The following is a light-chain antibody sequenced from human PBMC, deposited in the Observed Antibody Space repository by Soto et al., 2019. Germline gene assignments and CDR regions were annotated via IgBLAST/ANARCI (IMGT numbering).Light chain of an antibody. J-gene: IGKJ2*02. CDR2: GAS. CDR1: QSVRSNY. Sequence: EIVLTQSPGTLSLSPGERATLSCRASQSVRSNYLAWYQQKPGQAPRLLIYGASCRATGIPDRFTGTVSGTDFTLTISRLEPADFAVDYCQECGGSTCTFGQGTMLEIK. CDR3: QECGGSTCT. V-gene: IGKV3-20*01.